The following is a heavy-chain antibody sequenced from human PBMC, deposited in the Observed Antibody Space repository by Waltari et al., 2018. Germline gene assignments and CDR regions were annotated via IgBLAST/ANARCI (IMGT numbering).Heavy chain of an antibody. V-gene: IGHV2-5*08. Sequence: QESGPGLVKPSQTLSLTCTVSGGSISSGSYYWSWIRQPAGKGLEWIALIYWNDDKRYSPSLKSRLTITKDTSKNQVVLTMTNMDPVDTATYYCAHLTGDDAFDIWGQGTMVTVSS. D-gene: IGHD7-27*01. J-gene: IGHJ3*02. CDR2: IYWNDDK. CDR3: AHLTGDDAFDI. CDR1: GGSISSGSYY.